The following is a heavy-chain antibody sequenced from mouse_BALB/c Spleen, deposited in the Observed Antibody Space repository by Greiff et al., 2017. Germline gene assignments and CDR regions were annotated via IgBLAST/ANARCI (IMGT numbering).Heavy chain of an antibody. V-gene: IGHV1S137*01. J-gene: IGHJ4*01. D-gene: IGHD2-4*01. CDR1: GYTFTDYA. Sequence: VKLMESGAELVRPGVSVKISCKGSGYTFTDYAMHWVKQSHAKSLEWIGVISTYYGDASYNQKFKGKATMTVDKSSSTAYMELARLTSEDSAIYYCARGTGDYDHYYAMDYWGQGTSVTVSS. CDR2: ISTYYGDA. CDR3: ARGTGDYDHYYAMDY.